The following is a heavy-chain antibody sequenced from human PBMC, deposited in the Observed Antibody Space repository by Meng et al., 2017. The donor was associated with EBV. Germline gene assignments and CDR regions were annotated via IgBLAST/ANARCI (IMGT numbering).Heavy chain of an antibody. J-gene: IGHJ4*02. CDR1: GFTFSSYA. D-gene: IGHD6-19*01. Sequence: GQLVVSGGCVVQPGRSLRLSCAASGFTFSSYAMHWVRQAPGKGLEWVAVISYDGSNKYYADSVKGRFTISRDNSKNTLYLQMNSLRAEDTAVYYCVRDPDSSGWYYFDYWGQGTLVTVSS. CDR3: VRDPDSSGWYYFDY. V-gene: IGHV3-30-3*01. CDR2: ISYDGSNK.